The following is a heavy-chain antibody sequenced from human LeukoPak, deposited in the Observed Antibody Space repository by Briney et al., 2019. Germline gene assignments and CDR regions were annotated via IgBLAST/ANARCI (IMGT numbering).Heavy chain of an antibody. CDR3: ATYRQVLLPFES. V-gene: IGHV3-23*01. CDR2: IFPSGGEI. D-gene: IGHD2-8*02. Sequence: GGSLRLSCAASGFTFSTFAMIWVRQPPGKGLEWVSSIFPSGGEIHYADSVRDRFTISRDNSKSTLSLQMNSLRAEDTAIYYCATYRQVLLPFESWGQGTLVTVSS. J-gene: IGHJ4*02. CDR1: GFTFSTFA.